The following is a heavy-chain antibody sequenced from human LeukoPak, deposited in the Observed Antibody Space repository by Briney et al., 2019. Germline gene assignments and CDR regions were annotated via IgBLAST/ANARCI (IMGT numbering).Heavy chain of an antibody. J-gene: IGHJ4*02. CDR3: ARVVTGGDYVDY. V-gene: IGHV4-30-4*01. Sequence: SQTLSLTCTVSGGSISSGDYYWSWIRQPPGKGLEWIGYIYYSGSTYYNPSLKSRVTISVDTSKNQFSLKLSSVTAANTAVYYCARVVTGGDYVDYWGQGTLVTVSS. D-gene: IGHD2-8*02. CDR1: GGSISSGDYY. CDR2: IYYSGST.